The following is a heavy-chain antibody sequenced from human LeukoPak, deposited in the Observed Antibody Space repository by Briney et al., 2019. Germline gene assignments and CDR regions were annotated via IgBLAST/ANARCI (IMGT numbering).Heavy chain of an antibody. CDR3: ARTWILGGSYYDY. J-gene: IGHJ4*02. D-gene: IGHD1-26*01. CDR2: IKQDGSEK. V-gene: IGHV3-7*01. Sequence: GGSLRLSCAASGFTFSSYWMSWVRQAPGKGLEWEANIKQDGSEKYYVDSVKGRFTISRDNAKNSLYLQMNSLRAEDTAVYYCARTWILGGSYYDYWGQGTLVTVSS. CDR1: GFTFSSYW.